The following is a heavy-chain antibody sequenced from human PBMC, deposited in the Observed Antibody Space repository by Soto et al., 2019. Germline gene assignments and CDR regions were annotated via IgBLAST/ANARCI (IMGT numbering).Heavy chain of an antibody. D-gene: IGHD6-6*01. J-gene: IGHJ2*01. CDR3: ASSSSRSDWYFDL. V-gene: IGHV4-34*01. Sequence: SETLSLTCAVYGGSFSGYYWSWIRQPPGKGLEWMGEINHSGSTNYNPSLKSRVTISVDTSKNRFSLKLSSVTAADTAVYYCASSSSRSDWYFDLWGRGTLVTVSS. CDR1: GGSFSGYY. CDR2: INHSGST.